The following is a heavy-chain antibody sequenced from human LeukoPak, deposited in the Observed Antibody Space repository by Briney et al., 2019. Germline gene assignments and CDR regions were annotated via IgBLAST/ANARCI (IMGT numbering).Heavy chain of an antibody. CDR3: AKDQDNYSGIVATIYSAFDY. CDR2: ISYDGSNK. V-gene: IGHV3-30*18. D-gene: IGHD5-12*01. J-gene: IGHJ4*02. Sequence: GGSLRLSCAASGFTFSSYGMHWVRQAPGKGLEWVAVISYDGSNKYYADSVKGRFTISRDNSKNTLYLQMNSLRAEDTAVYYCAKDQDNYSGIVATIYSAFDYWGQGTLVTVSS. CDR1: GFTFSSYG.